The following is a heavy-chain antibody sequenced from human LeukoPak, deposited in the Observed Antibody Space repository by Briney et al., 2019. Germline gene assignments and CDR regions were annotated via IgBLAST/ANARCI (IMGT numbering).Heavy chain of an antibody. D-gene: IGHD2-2*01. Sequence: SETLSLTCAVYGGSFSGYYWSWIRQPPGKGLEWIGEINHSGSTNYNPSLKSRVTISVDTSKNQFSLKLSSVTAADTAVYYCARQTYQLLSTDAFDIWGQGTMVTVSS. V-gene: IGHV4-34*01. J-gene: IGHJ3*02. CDR2: INHSGST. CDR1: GGSFSGYY. CDR3: ARQTYQLLSTDAFDI.